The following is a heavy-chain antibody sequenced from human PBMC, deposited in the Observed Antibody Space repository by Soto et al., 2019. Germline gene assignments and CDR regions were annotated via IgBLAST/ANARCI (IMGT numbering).Heavy chain of an antibody. Sequence: EVQLLESGGGLVQPGGSLRLSCAASGFTFSSYAMSWVRQAPGKGLEWVSAISGSGGSTYYADSVKGRFTISRDNSKNTLYLQMNSLRAEDTAVYYCAKEQYSSSSGYYYYGMDVWGQGTTVTVSS. V-gene: IGHV3-23*01. CDR2: ISGSGGST. D-gene: IGHD6-6*01. CDR3: AKEQYSSSSGYYYYGMDV. CDR1: GFTFSSYA. J-gene: IGHJ6*02.